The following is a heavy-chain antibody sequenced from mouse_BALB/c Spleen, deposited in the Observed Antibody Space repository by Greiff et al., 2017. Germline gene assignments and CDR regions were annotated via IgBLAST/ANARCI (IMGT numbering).Heavy chain of an antibody. D-gene: IGHD2-10*02. V-gene: IGHV5-9-4*01. CDR1: GFTFSSYA. J-gene: IGHJ4*01. CDR2: ISSGGSYT. Sequence: EVKLVESGGGLVKPGGSLKLSCAASGFTFSSYAMSWVRQSPEKRLEWVAEISSGGSYTYYPDTVTGRSTISRDDTKSTLYLEMSSLRSEDTAMYYCARRLVWDAMDDWGEGTSVTVSS. CDR3: ARRLVWDAMDD.